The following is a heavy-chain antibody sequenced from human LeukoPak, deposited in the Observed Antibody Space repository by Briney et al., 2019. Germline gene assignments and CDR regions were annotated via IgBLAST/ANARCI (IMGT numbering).Heavy chain of an antibody. CDR1: GFTFRSYW. CDR3: ARGDPTVTTTGSGGLDI. J-gene: IGHJ3*02. V-gene: IGHV3-74*01. CDR2: IKSDGSST. Sequence: GGSLRLSCAASGFTFRSYWMHWVRLPPGKGLVWVSRIKSDGSSTSYADFVKGRFTISRDNAKNTLYLQMNSLRAEDTAVYYCARGDPTVTTTGSGGLDIWGQGTMVTVSS. D-gene: IGHD4-17*01.